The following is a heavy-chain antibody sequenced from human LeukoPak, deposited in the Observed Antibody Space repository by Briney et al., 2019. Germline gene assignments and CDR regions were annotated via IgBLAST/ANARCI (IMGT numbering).Heavy chain of an antibody. D-gene: IGHD5-12*01. CDR2: ISYDGSNK. CDR3: ARGGFGGYVIDY. J-gene: IGHJ4*02. V-gene: IGHV3-30-3*01. Sequence: PGGSLRLSCAASGFTFSNYAMHWVRQARGKGLEWVAIISYDGSNKYYADSVKGRFTISRDDSKNTLYLQMNSLRSEDTAVYYCARGGFGGYVIDYWGQGTLVIVSS. CDR1: GFTFSNYA.